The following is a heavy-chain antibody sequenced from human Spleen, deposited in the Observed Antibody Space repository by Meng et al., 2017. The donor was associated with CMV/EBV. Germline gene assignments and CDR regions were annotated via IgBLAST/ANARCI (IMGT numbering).Heavy chain of an antibody. CDR1: GGSISGYY. Sequence: QVQLPESGPGLVKPSETLSLTCTVSGGSISGYYWSWIRQPPGKGLEWIGYIYSSGRTNYNPSLKSRATISVDTSRNQFSLKLTSVTAADTAMYYCARGTMSGGDYWGQGTLVTVSS. CDR3: ARGTMSGGDY. V-gene: IGHV4-59*01. CDR2: IYSSGRT. J-gene: IGHJ4*02. D-gene: IGHD1-26*01.